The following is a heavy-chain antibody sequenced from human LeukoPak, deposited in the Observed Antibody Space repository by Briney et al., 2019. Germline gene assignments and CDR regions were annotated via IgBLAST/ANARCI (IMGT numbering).Heavy chain of an antibody. Sequence: GGSLRLSCVASGFSFSSYAMSWVRQAPGKGLEWVSAISGNGGNTYYADSVKGRFTISRDNSKNTLYLQMNSLRAEDTAVHYCAKDVSWGVAAAGTDYWGQGTLVTVSS. CDR3: AKDVSWGVAAAGTDY. CDR1: GFSFSSYA. J-gene: IGHJ4*02. V-gene: IGHV3-23*01. D-gene: IGHD6-13*01. CDR2: ISGNGGNT.